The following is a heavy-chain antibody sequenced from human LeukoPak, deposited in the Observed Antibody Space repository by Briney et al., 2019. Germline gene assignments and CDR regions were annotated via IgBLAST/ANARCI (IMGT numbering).Heavy chain of an antibody. CDR2: IYYTGTT. J-gene: IGHJ6*02. V-gene: IGHV4-59*01. Sequence: PSETLSLTCSVSGGSISTYYWSWIRQLPGKGLEWIGYIYYTGTTNYNPSLRSRGTISVDTSRNQFSLRLSSVTAADTAVYYCAREDPQTTVPEGMDVWGHGTTVIVSS. CDR3: AREDPQTTVPEGMDV. D-gene: IGHD4-17*01. CDR1: GGSISTYY.